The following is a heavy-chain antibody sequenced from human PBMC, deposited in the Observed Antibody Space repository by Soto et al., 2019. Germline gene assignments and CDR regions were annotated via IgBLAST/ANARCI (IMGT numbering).Heavy chain of an antibody. J-gene: IGHJ4*02. D-gene: IGHD3-22*01. CDR3: ARGRTVRNYADDSSDYFYFFDY. V-gene: IGHV4-59*01. CDR2: VYYTGST. CDR1: GDSISTFY. Sequence: PSETLSLICTVSGDSISTFYWGWMRQSPGKELEWIGYVYYTGSTNYNPSLKSRVTISVDRSKNQFSLKLTSANAADTAVYYCARGRTVRNYADDSSDYFYFFDYWGQGTQVTVPS.